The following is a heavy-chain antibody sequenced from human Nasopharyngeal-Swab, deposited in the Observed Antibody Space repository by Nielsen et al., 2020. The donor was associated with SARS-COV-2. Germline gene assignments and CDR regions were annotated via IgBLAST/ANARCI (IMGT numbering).Heavy chain of an antibody. CDR2: IYPGDSNN. CDR3: ARPMRPMGHYYFGMDV. CDR1: GYSFTTYW. J-gene: IGHJ6*02. V-gene: IGHV5-51*01. Sequence: GESLKISCKGSGYSFTTYWIGWVRQTPGKGLEWMGIIYPGDSNNRYSPSFQGQVTISVDKYSSTAYLQWSSLKASDTAIYYCARPMRPMGHYYFGMDVWGQGTTVTVSS. D-gene: IGHD1-26*01.